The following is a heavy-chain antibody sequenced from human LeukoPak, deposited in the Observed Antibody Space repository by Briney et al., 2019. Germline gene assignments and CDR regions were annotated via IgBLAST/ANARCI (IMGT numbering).Heavy chain of an antibody. CDR3: AKGNAYSDYYMDV. J-gene: IGHJ6*03. V-gene: IGHV3-43*01. CDR2: ISWDGVST. D-gene: IGHD1-1*01. CDR1: GFTFDDYS. Sequence: GGSLRLSCAASGFTFDDYSIHWVRQAPGKGLEWVSFISWDGVSTYYADSVKGRFTISRDNSKNSLYLQMNSLRTEDTALYYCAKGNAYSDYYMDVWGKGTTVTVSS.